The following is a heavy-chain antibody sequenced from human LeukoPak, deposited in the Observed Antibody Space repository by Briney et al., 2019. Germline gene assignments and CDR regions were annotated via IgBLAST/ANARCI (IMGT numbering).Heavy chain of an antibody. CDR2: INPSGSST. CDR3: ARDNSVGDIAWWFDP. V-gene: IGHV1-46*01. D-gene: IGHD3-16*02. CDR1: GYSFTSHY. Sequence: ASVKVSCKASGYSFTSHYMHWVRQAPGQGLEWMGLINPSGSSTLYAQKFQGRVAMTRDMSTTTDYMELSSLRSEDTAVYYCARDNSVGDIAWWFDPWGQGTLVTVSS. J-gene: IGHJ5*02.